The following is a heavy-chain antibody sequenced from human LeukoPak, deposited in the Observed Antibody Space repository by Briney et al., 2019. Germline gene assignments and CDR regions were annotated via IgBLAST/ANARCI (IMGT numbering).Heavy chain of an antibody. V-gene: IGHV3-21*01. CDR1: GFTFSSYS. D-gene: IGHD4-23*01. CDR3: ARGPDYGGNPGYFDY. J-gene: IGHJ4*02. CDR2: ISSSGSYI. Sequence: GGSLRLSCAASGFTFSSYSMNWVRQAPGKGLEWVSSISSSGSYIYYADSVKGRFTISRDNAKNSLYLQMNSLRAEDTAVYYCARGPDYGGNPGYFDYWGQGTLVTVSS.